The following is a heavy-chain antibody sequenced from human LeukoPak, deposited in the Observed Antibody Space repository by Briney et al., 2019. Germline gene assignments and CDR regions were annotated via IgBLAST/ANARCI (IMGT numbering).Heavy chain of an antibody. V-gene: IGHV3-11*01. J-gene: IGHJ4*02. D-gene: IGHD2/OR15-2a*01. CDR1: GFSFSDNF. Sequence: GGSLRLSCTASGFSFSDNFIGWLRQAPGKGLEGVSYINSGGDTIHYSGAVKGRFSISRDNSKRPLYLQMSRLRIDDTALYYCARGGSGWTFNHWGQGTLVSVAS. CDR3: ARGGSGWTFNH. CDR2: INSGGDTI.